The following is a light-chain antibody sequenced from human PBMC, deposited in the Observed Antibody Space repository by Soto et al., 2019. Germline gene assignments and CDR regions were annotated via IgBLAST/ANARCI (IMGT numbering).Light chain of an antibody. J-gene: IGKJ5*01. CDR2: GAS. CDR1: QSVSNN. V-gene: IGKV3-15*01. CDR3: QKYDNWPFT. Sequence: EIVLTQSPGTLSLSPGERATLSCRASQSVSNNYLAWYQQKPGQAPRLLIYGASNRATGIPARFSGSGSGTEFTLTISSLQSEDFAVYYCQKYDNWPFTFGQGTRLEI.